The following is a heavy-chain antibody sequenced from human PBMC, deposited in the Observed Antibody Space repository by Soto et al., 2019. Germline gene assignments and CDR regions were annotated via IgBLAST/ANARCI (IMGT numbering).Heavy chain of an antibody. V-gene: IGHV1-69*08. Sequence: QVQLVQSGTEVKKTGSSVTVSCKASGGPYSKYTVSWVRQAPGHGLEWVGRIIPIFDTTDYAQKFQGRAIITADKTTSTVYMDLSSLRSEDTAVYYCARSLLGDDDEGDGLDNWGQGTLVTVSS. CDR2: IIPIFDTT. CDR3: ARSLLGDDDEGDGLDN. D-gene: IGHD2-21*01. J-gene: IGHJ4*02. CDR1: GGPYSKYT.